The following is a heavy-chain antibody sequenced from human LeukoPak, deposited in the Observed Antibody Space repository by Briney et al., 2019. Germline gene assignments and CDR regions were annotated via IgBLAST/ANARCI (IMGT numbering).Heavy chain of an antibody. D-gene: IGHD2-2*01. V-gene: IGHV1-8*01. Sequence: ASVKVSCKASGYTFTNNDINWVRQATGQGLEWMGWMNPNSGNTGFAQRFQGRLTLTRDTSMSTAYMELSSLRSEDTAVHYCARKGCSSTSCLDFWAQGTLVIVSS. CDR2: MNPNSGNT. CDR1: GYTFTNND. CDR3: ARKGCSSTSCLDF. J-gene: IGHJ4*02.